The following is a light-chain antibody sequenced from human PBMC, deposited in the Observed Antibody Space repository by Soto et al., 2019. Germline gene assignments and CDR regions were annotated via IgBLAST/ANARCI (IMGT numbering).Light chain of an antibody. CDR3: QQYNNWPRT. Sequence: EIELTQSPATLSLSPGERAILSCSASQSLSTDLAWYQQKPGQPPRLLIYGASTRATGIPARFSGSGSGTEFTLTISSLQSEDFAVYYCQQYNNWPRTFGQGTKVDIK. CDR2: GAS. J-gene: IGKJ1*01. V-gene: IGKV3-15*01. CDR1: QSLSTD.